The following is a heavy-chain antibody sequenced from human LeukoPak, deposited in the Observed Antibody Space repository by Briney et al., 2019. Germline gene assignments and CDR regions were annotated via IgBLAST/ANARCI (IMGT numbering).Heavy chain of an antibody. CDR2: ISRNGDTT. J-gene: IGHJ3*02. V-gene: IGHV3-64D*06. Sequence: PGGSLRLSCSASGFTFSTFPMHWVRQAPGKGLEYFSAISRNGDTTYYADSVKGRFTISRDNSKNTLYLQMSSLRPGDTAVYYCVKALTDDAFDIWGQGTMVTVSS. CDR3: VKALTDDAFDI. CDR1: GFTFSTFP.